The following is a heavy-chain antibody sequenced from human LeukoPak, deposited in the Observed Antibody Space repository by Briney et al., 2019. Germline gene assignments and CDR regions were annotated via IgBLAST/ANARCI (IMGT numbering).Heavy chain of an antibody. CDR3: ARDQYLDS. J-gene: IGHJ4*02. Sequence: PGGSLRLSCAASGFTFSDYYMNWLRQAPGKGLEWVSSISRGGNSIYYAESVEGRFTISRDNAKNSLYLQMSSLRAEDTAVYYCARDQYLDSRGQGTLVTVSS. V-gene: IGHV3-11*01. CDR1: GFTFSDYY. CDR2: ISRGGNSI.